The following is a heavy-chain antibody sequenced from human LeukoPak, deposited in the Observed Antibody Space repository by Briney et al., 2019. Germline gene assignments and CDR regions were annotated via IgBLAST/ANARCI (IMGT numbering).Heavy chain of an antibody. Sequence: GGSLRLSRAASGFTFSSYAMSWVRQAPGEGLEWVSAISGSGGSTYYADSVKGRFTISRDNSKNTLYLQMNSLRAEDTAVYYCAKENDAPRGGWYPNCFDYWGQGTLVTVSS. CDR1: GFTFSSYA. V-gene: IGHV3-23*01. CDR3: AKENDAPRGGWYPNCFDY. D-gene: IGHD6-19*01. CDR2: ISGSGGST. J-gene: IGHJ4*02.